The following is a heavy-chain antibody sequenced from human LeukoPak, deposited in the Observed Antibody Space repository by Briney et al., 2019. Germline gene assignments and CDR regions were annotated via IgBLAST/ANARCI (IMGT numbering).Heavy chain of an antibody. CDR2: MKSNRDGGTS. CDR3: TTLSNDVLY. CDR1: GFTFHNAW. V-gene: IGHV3-15*01. Sequence: GGSLRLSCAAPGFTFHNAWMTWVRQAPGKGLEWVGRMKSNRDGGTSDYAAPVKGRFTISRDDSKNTLYLHMNSLRAEDTAVYYCTTLSNDVLYWGRGTLVTVS. D-gene: IGHD4-11*01. J-gene: IGHJ4*02.